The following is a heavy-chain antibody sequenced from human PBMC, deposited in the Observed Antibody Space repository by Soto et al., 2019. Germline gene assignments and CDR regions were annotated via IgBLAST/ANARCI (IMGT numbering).Heavy chain of an antibody. CDR3: ASIRRRAGASGSFLGY. D-gene: IGHD3-10*01. V-gene: IGHV1-18*01. CDR1: GYTFSSYG. CDR2: ISAYNGNT. J-gene: IGHJ4*02. Sequence: QVQLVQSGAEVKKPGASVKVSCKASGYTFSSYGISWVRQAPGQGLEWMGWISAYNGNTHYAQKFQGRVTMTTDTSTSTAYMEPRSLRSDDTAVYLWASIRRRAGASGSFLGYWGQGTLVTVSS.